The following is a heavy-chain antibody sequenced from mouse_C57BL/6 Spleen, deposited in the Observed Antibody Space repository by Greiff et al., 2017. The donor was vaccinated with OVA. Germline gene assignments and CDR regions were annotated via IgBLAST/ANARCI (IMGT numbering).Heavy chain of an antibody. Sequence: VQLQQPGAELVMPGASVKLSCKASGYTFPSYWMHWVKQRPGQGLEWIGEIDPSDSYTNYNQKFKGKSTLTVDKSSSTAYMQLSSLTSEDSAVYYCARGAANWDVFDYWGQGTTLTVSS. CDR3: ARGAANWDVFDY. D-gene: IGHD4-1*01. CDR2: IDPSDSYT. V-gene: IGHV1-69*01. J-gene: IGHJ2*01. CDR1: GYTFPSYW.